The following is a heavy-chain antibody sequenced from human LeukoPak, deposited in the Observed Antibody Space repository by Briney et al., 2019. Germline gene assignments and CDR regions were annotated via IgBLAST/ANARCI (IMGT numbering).Heavy chain of an antibody. V-gene: IGHV3-15*01. Sequence: GGALRLSCAASVFTFSNAWMGGVRQAPGGGGEWVGRIKIKAGGGTTDYAAPVKGRFTISRDDSKNTLYLQMNSLKTEDTAVYYCTSSRDSAYLRAFDIWGQGTMVTVSS. CDR2: IKIKAGGGTT. D-gene: IGHD3-22*01. CDR3: TSSRDSAYLRAFDI. CDR1: VFTFSNAW. J-gene: IGHJ3*02.